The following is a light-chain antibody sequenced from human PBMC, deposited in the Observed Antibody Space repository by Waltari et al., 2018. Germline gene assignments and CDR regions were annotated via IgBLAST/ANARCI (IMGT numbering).Light chain of an antibody. Sequence: DIQMTQPPSSLPASVGDRVTITCRASQVIGDYLNWYQEKTGKGPKLLIYAASRLQSGVPSRFTGSGSGTVFTLTITSLQPEDFATYYCQHHFSTFPAFGQGTKVEIK. J-gene: IGKJ1*01. V-gene: IGKV1-39*01. CDR3: QHHFSTFPA. CDR1: QVIGDY. CDR2: AAS.